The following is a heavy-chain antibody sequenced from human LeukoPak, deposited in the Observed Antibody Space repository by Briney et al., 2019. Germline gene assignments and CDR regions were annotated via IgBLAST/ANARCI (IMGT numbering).Heavy chain of an antibody. CDR3: ASPGTGTSIGY. J-gene: IGHJ4*02. Sequence: ASVKVSCKASGGTFSSYTISWVRQAPGQGLEWMGRIIPILGIANYAQKFQGRVTITADKSTSTAYMELSSLRSEDTAVYYCASPGTGTSIGYWGQGTLVTVSS. D-gene: IGHD2-2*01. CDR2: IIPILGIA. CDR1: GGTFSSYT. V-gene: IGHV1-69*02.